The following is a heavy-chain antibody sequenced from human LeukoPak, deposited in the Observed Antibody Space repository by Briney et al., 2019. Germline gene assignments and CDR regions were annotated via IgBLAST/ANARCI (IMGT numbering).Heavy chain of an antibody. D-gene: IGHD2-15*01. V-gene: IGHV3-33*01. CDR3: ARYCSGGTCYVGLI. J-gene: IGHJ4*02. CDR2: IRSDGSSE. Sequence: GRSLRLSCVASGFTFSTYGTHWVRQAPGKGREWVAVIRSDGSSEYYADSVRGRFITSRANSKTTLYLQMNSLRAEDTAMYYCARYCSGGTCYVGLIWGQGTLVTVSS. CDR1: GFTFSTYG.